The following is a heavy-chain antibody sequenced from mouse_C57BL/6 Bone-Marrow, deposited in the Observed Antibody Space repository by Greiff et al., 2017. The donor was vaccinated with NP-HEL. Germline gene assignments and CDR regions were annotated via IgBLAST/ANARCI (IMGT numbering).Heavy chain of an antibody. CDR2: IDPEDGDT. CDR3: TTPYYYGSSYEGYFDV. D-gene: IGHD1-1*01. J-gene: IGHJ1*03. CDR1: GFNIKDYY. Sequence: EVKLMESGAELVRPGASVKLSCTASGFNIKDYYMHWVKQRPEQGLEWIGRIDPEDGDTEYAPKFQGKATMTADTSSNTAYLQLSSLTSEDTAVYYCTTPYYYGSSYEGYFDVWGTGTTVTVSS. V-gene: IGHV14-1*01.